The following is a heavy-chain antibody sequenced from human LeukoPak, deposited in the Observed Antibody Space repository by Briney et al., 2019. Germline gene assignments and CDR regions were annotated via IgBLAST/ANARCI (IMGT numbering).Heavy chain of an antibody. Sequence: GGSLRLSCAASGFTLSSNYMSWVRQAPGKGLEWVSVIYSGGSTYYADSVKGRFTISRDNSKNTLYLQMNSLRAEDTAVYYCARGSDYGDPHTWGQGTLVTVSS. CDR2: IYSGGST. V-gene: IGHV3-53*01. J-gene: IGHJ5*02. D-gene: IGHD4-17*01. CDR3: ARGSDYGDPHT. CDR1: GFTLSSNY.